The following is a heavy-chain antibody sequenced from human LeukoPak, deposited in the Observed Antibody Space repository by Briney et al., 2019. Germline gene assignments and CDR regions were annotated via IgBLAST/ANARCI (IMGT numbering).Heavy chain of an antibody. CDR3: ARDKGAAAGPGAFDY. D-gene: IGHD6-13*01. J-gene: IGHJ4*02. V-gene: IGHV4-4*08. Sequence: SETLSLTCTVSGGSISSYYWSWIRQSPGKGLEWIGYIYNSGSTNYNPSLKSRVTISVDTSKNQFSLKLSSVTAADTAVYYCARDKGAAAGPGAFDYWGQGTLVTVSS. CDR2: IYNSGST. CDR1: GGSISSYY.